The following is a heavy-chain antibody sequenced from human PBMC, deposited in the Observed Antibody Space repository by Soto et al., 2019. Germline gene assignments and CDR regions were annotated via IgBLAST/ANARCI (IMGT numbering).Heavy chain of an antibody. D-gene: IGHD2-15*01. CDR2: LDPNSGGT. J-gene: IGHJ4*02. Sequence: QVHLLQSGAEVKKPGASVKVSCKASGYTFTGRYMHWVRQAPGQGLEWVAWLDPNSGGTSYAQTFQGRVTVTRDTSIQTADMDLSSLRSDDTAVYYCATHSDSVSLDYWGQGTPVTVSS. CDR1: GYTFTGRY. CDR3: ATHSDSVSLDY. V-gene: IGHV1-2*02.